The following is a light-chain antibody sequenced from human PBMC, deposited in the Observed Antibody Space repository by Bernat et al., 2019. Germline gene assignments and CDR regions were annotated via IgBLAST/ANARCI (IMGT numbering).Light chain of an antibody. CDR3: IKYSGKTPT. V-gene: IGKV1-17*01. CDR1: QDIDNR. CDR2: DAS. J-gene: IGKJ1*01. Sequence: VSSSIKNRVTFTCRASQDIDNRLSWYQQKPGKAPKFLIYDASTLQSGVSSRFSGSGSGTHFTLTISSLQSEDFATYSWIKYSGKTPTFGQGNKVEVK.